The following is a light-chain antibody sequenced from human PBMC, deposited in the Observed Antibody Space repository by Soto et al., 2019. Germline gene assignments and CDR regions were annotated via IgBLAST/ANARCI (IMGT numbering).Light chain of an antibody. Sequence: EIVLTQSPGTLSLSPGERATLSCRASQSVGNRYLAWYQQKSGQAPRLLISGASSRATGIPDRFSGSGSGTDFTLTISRLEPEDFAVYYCQQRSNWPFLTFGGGTKVDIK. V-gene: IGKV3D-20*02. J-gene: IGKJ4*01. CDR1: QSVGNRY. CDR3: QQRSNWPFLT. CDR2: GAS.